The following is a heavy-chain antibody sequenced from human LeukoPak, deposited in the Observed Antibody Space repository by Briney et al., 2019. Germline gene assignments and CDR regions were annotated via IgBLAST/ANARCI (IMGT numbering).Heavy chain of an antibody. Sequence: ASLNVSCKPSEDRLSDLSILLVPETPRDQLEWLGGFDADNTKMVNSQKFQGRLTLTEDPSADTAYMDLTSLRSADTAAYFCATARVYRSSGRSWGFFDYWGQGTLVIVSS. CDR2: FDADNTKM. J-gene: IGHJ4*02. D-gene: IGHD6-19*01. CDR3: ATARVYRSSGRSWGFFDY. CDR1: EDRLSDLS. V-gene: IGHV1-24*01.